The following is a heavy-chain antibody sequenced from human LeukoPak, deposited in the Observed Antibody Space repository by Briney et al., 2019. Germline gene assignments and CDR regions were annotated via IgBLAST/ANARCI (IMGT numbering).Heavy chain of an antibody. J-gene: IGHJ4*02. CDR2: ISAYNGNT. V-gene: IGHV1-18*01. CDR3: AREAGYSSGWYV. Sequence: ASVKVSCKASGYTFTSYGISWVQQAPGQGLEWMGWISAYNGNTNYAQKLQGRVTMTTDTSTSTANMELRSLRSDDTAVYYCAREAGYSSGWYVWGQGTLVTVSS. D-gene: IGHD6-19*01. CDR1: GYTFTSYG.